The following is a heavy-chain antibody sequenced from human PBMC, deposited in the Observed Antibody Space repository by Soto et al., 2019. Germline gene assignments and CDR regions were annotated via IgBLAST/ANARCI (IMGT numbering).Heavy chain of an antibody. V-gene: IGHV1-69*01. J-gene: IGHJ6*02. CDR3: AAELGFGKLSVV. Sequence: QVQVVQSGVEVRRPGSSVKVSCKASGDTFKNCVISWVRQAPGQGLEWMGGIIPLFGTTDFAQRFQGRLTITTDESTTTGYMELSRLRSEYTATYYCAAELGFGKLSVVWGQGTTVIVSS. CDR2: IIPLFGTT. CDR1: GDTFKNCV. D-gene: IGHD3-10*01.